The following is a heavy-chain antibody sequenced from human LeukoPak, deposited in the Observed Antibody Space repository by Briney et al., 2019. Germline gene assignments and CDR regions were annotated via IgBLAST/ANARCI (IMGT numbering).Heavy chain of an antibody. CDR2: ISYDGSNK. Sequence: GRSLRLSCAASGFTFSSYGMHWVRQAPGKGLEWVAVISYDGSNKYYADSVKGRSTISRDNSKNTLYLQMNSLRAEDTAVYYCAKGGYYYDSSGYYFGDYFDYWGQGTLVTVSS. D-gene: IGHD3-22*01. V-gene: IGHV3-30*18. J-gene: IGHJ4*02. CDR1: GFTFSSYG. CDR3: AKGGYYYDSSGYYFGDYFDY.